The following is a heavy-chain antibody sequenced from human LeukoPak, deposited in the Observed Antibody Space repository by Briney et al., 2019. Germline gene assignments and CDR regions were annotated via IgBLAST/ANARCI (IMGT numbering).Heavy chain of an antibody. V-gene: IGHV3-9*01. J-gene: IGHJ6*02. CDR1: VFTFDDYA. CDR2: MSWNSGSI. D-gene: IGHD2-8*01. Sequence: GRSLRLSCAASVFTFDDYAMHWVRQAPGKGLEGGSGMSWNSGSIGYADSVKGRFTISRDNAKNALYLQMHSLRAEETALYYCAKDLGYCTNGVCYTGWHYYYGMDVWGQGTTVTVSS. CDR3: AKDLGYCTNGVCYTGWHYYYGMDV.